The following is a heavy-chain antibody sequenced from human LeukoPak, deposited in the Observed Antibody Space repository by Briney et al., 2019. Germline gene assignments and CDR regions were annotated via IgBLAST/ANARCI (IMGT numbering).Heavy chain of an antibody. J-gene: IGHJ4*02. Sequence: GGSLRLSCAASGFTFSSYWMHWVRQAPGKGLVWVSRINSDGSSTSYADSVKGRFTIPRDNAKNTLYLQMNSLRAEDTAVYYCARVHPRAAAAGIGIDYWGQGTLVTVSS. D-gene: IGHD6-13*01. CDR2: INSDGSST. CDR1: GFTFSSYW. CDR3: ARVHPRAAAAGIGIDY. V-gene: IGHV3-74*01.